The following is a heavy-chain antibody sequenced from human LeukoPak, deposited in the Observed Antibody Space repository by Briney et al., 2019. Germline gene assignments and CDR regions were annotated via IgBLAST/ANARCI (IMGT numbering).Heavy chain of an antibody. CDR3: ASVREKQLVRDWYNWFDP. CDR2: IYYSGST. J-gene: IGHJ5*02. Sequence: PWETLSLTCTVSGASISSYYWSWIRQPPGKGLEWLGYIYYSGSTNYNPSLKSRVTISVDTSKNQFSLKLSSVTAADTAVYYCASVREKQLVRDWYNWFDPWGQGTLVTVSS. CDR1: GASISSYY. D-gene: IGHD6-6*01. V-gene: IGHV4-59*01.